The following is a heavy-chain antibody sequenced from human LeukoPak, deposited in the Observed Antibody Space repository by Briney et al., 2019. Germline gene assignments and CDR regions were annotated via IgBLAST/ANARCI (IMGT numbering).Heavy chain of an antibody. J-gene: IGHJ3*02. Sequence: SETLSLTCTVSGGSISSSSYYWSWIRQPAGKGLEWIGRIYTSGSTNYNPSLKSRVTITVDRSKNQFSLKLSSVTAADTAVYYCARGESDAFDIWGQGTMVTVSS. V-gene: IGHV4-61*02. CDR1: GGSISSSSYY. CDR3: ARGESDAFDI. CDR2: IYTSGST.